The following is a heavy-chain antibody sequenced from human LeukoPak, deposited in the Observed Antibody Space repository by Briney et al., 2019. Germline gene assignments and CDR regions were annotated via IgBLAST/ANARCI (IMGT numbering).Heavy chain of an antibody. CDR1: GGSISTYY. CDR3: ARGGGYASPIGY. CDR2: IYHSGST. D-gene: IGHD5-12*01. Sequence: SETLSLTCTLSGGSISTYYWSWIRQPPGKGLEWIGYIYHSGSTNYSPSLKSRVTISVDTSKNQFSLKLSSVTAADTAVYYCARGGGYASPIGYWGQGALATVSS. V-gene: IGHV4-59*01. J-gene: IGHJ4*02.